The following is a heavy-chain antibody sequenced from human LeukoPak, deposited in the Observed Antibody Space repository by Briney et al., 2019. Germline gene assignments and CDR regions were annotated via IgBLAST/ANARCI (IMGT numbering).Heavy chain of an antibody. Sequence: GGSLRLSCAASGFTFTSYGMDWVRQAPGKGLEWLANIREDESEINYVDSVRGRFTISRDNARNSLYLQMTNLRPEDTAVYYCASGYYDSSGYYYPLDYWGQGTLVTVSS. V-gene: IGHV3-7*01. J-gene: IGHJ4*02. D-gene: IGHD3-22*01. CDR3: ASGYYDSSGYYYPLDY. CDR2: IREDESEI. CDR1: GFTFTSYG.